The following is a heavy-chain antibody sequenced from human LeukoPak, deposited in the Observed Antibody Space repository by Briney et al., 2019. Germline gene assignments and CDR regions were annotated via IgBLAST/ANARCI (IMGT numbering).Heavy chain of an antibody. CDR2: IYTSGST. CDR3: ARDESRDGHIGDGAFDT. V-gene: IGHV4-4*07. CDR1: GGSISSYY. D-gene: IGHD5-24*01. Sequence: PSETLSLTCTVSGGSISSYYRSWIRQPAGKGLEWIGRIYTSGSTNYNPSLKSRVTMSVDTSKNQFSLKLSSVTAADTAVYYCARDESRDGHIGDGAFDTWGQATMVTVSS. J-gene: IGHJ3*02.